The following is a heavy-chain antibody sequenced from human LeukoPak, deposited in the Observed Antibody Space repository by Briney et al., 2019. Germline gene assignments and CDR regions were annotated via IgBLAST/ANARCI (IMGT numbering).Heavy chain of an antibody. J-gene: IGHJ4*02. CDR2: IYHSGST. CDR3: ARGGNYYDSSGYSDVPYYFDY. Sequence: PSQTLSLTCAASGGSISSGGYSWSWIRQPPGKGLEWIGYIYHSGSTYYNPSLKSRVTISVDRSKNQFSLKLSSVTAADTAVYYCARGGNYYDSSGYSDVPYYFDYWGQGTLVTVSS. D-gene: IGHD3-22*01. CDR1: GGSISSGGYS. V-gene: IGHV4-30-2*01.